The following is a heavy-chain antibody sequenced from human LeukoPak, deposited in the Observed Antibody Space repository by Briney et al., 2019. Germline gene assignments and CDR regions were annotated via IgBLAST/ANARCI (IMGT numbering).Heavy chain of an antibody. CDR2: IYSEDSDT. CDR3: ARETFGGSLFDI. CDR1: GFFIPNYW. V-gene: IGHV5-51*01. J-gene: IGHJ3*02. Sequence: AEALKIFCRGAGFFIPNYWIGRGRQMPREGVEWRVIIYSEDSDTKYSASFEGHVTILANTTIMTAYFLRSSMKASETAMYYCARETFGGSLFDIWGQGTMVTVSS. D-gene: IGHD3-10*01.